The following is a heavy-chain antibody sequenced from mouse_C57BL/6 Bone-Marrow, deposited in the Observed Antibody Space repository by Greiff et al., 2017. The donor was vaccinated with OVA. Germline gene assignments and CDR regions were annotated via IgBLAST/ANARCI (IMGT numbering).Heavy chain of an antibody. CDR2: IYPGGGYT. Sequence: QVQLQQSGAELVRPGTSVKMSCKASGYTFTNYWIGWAKQRPGHGLEWIGDIYPGGGYTNYNEKFKGKATLTADKSSSTAYMQFSSLTSEDSAIYYCARGGYYGSSFFDYWGQGTTLTVSS. J-gene: IGHJ2*01. CDR1: GYTFTNYW. V-gene: IGHV1-63*01. CDR3: ARGGYYGSSFFDY. D-gene: IGHD1-1*01.